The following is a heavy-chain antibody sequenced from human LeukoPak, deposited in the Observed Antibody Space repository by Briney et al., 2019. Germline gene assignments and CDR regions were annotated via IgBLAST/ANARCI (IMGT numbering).Heavy chain of an antibody. CDR2: ISGRDGST. J-gene: IGHJ4*02. Sequence: PGGSLRLSCAASGFTFSSYAMSWVRQAPGKGLEWVSLISGRDGSTDYADSVKGRFTISRDNSKNTLYLQMNSLRAEDTAVYYCAKDGLRVYDYWGQGTLVTVSS. CDR3: AKDGLRVYDY. CDR1: GFTFSSYA. V-gene: IGHV3-23*01.